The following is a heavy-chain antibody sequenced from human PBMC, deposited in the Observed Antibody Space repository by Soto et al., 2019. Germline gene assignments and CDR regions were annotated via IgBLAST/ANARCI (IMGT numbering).Heavy chain of an antibody. J-gene: IGHJ6*02. CDR3: ARGGITMVLGYYYYYYGMDV. CDR1: GGSISSSSYF. V-gene: IGHV4-39*07. Sequence: SETLSLTCSVSGGSISSSSYFWGWIRQPPGKGLEWIGSIYYSGSTYYNPSLKSRVTISVDTSKNQFSLKLSSVTAADTAVYYCARGGITMVLGYYYYYYGMDVWGQWTTVT. D-gene: IGHD3-10*01. CDR2: IYYSGST.